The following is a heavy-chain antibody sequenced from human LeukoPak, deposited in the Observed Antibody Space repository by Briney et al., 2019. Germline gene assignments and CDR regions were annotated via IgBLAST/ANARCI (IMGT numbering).Heavy chain of an antibody. J-gene: IGHJ4*02. CDR1: GYTFTSYY. D-gene: IGHD6-6*01. CDR2: INPSGGST. CDR3: ARVAVEYSSSYYFDC. Sequence: GASVKVSCKASGYTFTSYYMHWVRQAPGQGLEWMGIINPSGGSTSYAQKFQGRVTMTRDTSTSTVYMELSSLRSEDTAVYYCARVAVEYSSSYYFDCWGQGTLVTVSS. V-gene: IGHV1-46*01.